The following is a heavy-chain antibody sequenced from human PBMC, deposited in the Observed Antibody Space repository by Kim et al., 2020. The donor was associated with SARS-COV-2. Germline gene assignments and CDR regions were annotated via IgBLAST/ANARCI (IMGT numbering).Heavy chain of an antibody. CDR1: GFTFSSYS. Sequence: GGSLRLSCAASGFTFSSYSMNWVRQAPGKGLEWVSSISSSSSYIYYADSVKGRFTISRDNAKNSLYLQMNSLRAEDTAVYYCAREDIVVVPAAIPAGWFDPWGQGTLVTVSS. CDR3: AREDIVVVPAAIPAGWFDP. V-gene: IGHV3-21*01. J-gene: IGHJ5*02. D-gene: IGHD2-2*02. CDR2: ISSSSSYI.